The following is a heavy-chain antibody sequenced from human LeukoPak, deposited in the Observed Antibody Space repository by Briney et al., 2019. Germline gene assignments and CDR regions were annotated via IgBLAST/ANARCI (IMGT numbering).Heavy chain of an antibody. CDR2: ISAYNGNT. Sequence: GASVKVSCKASGYTFISYGISWVRQAPGQGLEWMGWISAYNGNTNYAQKLQGRVTMTTDTSTSTAYMELRGLRSDDTAVYHCARDGRFGELSDYWGQGTLVTDSS. V-gene: IGHV1-18*01. CDR3: ARDGRFGELSDY. J-gene: IGHJ4*02. D-gene: IGHD3-10*01. CDR1: GYTFISYG.